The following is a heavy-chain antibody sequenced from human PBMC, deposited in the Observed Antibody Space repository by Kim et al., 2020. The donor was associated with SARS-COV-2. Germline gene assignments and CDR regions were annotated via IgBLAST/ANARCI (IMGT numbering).Heavy chain of an antibody. CDR1: GYTFTNYG. J-gene: IGHJ4*02. D-gene: IGHD3-10*01. V-gene: IGHV1-18*01. CDR3: AREAGDYYGSGSYDY. CDR2: ISPYNGNT. Sequence: ASVKVSCKASGYTFTNYGISWVRQPPGQGLEWMGWISPYNGNTKYPQKLQGRVTMTTDTSTSTAYMDLRSLRFDDTAVYYCAREAGDYYGSGSYDYWGQGTLVTVSS.